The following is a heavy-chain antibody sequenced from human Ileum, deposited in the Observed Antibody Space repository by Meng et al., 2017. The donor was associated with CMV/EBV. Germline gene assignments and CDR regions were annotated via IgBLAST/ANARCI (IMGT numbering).Heavy chain of an antibody. V-gene: IGHV3-30*04. CDR3: ARDPTQTGYYSYYYYGMDV. CDR2: ISNDGVIK. Sequence: GGSLRLSCAASGFTFSDSAMHWVRQTPGKGLEWVGLISNDGVIKYYGDSVKGRCTISRDSSSSTLYMQMNSLRAEDTAVYYCARDPTQTGYYSYYYYGMDVWGQGTTVTVSS. J-gene: IGHJ6*02. D-gene: IGHD3-9*01. CDR1: GFTFSDSA.